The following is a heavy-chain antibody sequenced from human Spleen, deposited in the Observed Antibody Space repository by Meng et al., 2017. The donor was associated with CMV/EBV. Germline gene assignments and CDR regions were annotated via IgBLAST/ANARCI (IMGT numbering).Heavy chain of an antibody. J-gene: IGHJ4*02. V-gene: IGHV1-2*02. Sequence: ASVKVSCKAFGYTFTDYYIHWVRQAPGQGLEWMGWINPNTDDTKYAQKFQGRVTMTRDTSISTAYMELTSLRSDDTAVYYCARAKFVVVPAALGVHWGQGTLVTVSS. CDR2: INPNTDDT. CDR3: ARAKFVVVPAALGVH. CDR1: GYTFTDYY. D-gene: IGHD2-2*01.